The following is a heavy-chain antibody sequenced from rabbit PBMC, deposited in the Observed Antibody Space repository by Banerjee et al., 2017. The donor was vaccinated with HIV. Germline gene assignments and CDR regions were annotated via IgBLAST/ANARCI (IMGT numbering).Heavy chain of an antibody. V-gene: IGHV1S45*01. CDR3: ARDLPDVIGWNFGW. J-gene: IGHJ4*01. Sequence: EQLEESGGGLVKPEGSLTLTCTASGFSFSFNDYICWVRQAPGKGLEWISCIAGSSSGFTYSASWAKGRFTISKASSTTVTLQMTSLTAGDTATYFCARDLPDVIGWNFGWWGQGTPGHRL. CDR1: GFSFSFNDY. D-gene: IGHD1-1*01. CDR2: IAGSSSGFT.